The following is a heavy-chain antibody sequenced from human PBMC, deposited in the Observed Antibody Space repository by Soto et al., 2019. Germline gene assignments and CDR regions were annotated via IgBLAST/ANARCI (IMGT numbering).Heavy chain of an antibody. D-gene: IGHD3-3*01. J-gene: IGHJ4*02. V-gene: IGHV4-59*08. Sequence: PSXTLSLTCTVSGGSISSYYWSWIRQPPVKGLEWIGYIYYSGSTNYNPSLKSRVTISVDTSKNQFSLKLSSVTAADTAVYYCAGRRATIFGVVDFDYWGQGTLVTVSS. CDR3: AGRRATIFGVVDFDY. CDR1: GGSISSYY. CDR2: IYYSGST.